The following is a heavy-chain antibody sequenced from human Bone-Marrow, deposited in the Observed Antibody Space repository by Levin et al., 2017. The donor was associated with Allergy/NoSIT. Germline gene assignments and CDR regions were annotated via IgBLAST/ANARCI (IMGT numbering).Heavy chain of an antibody. D-gene: IGHD1-7*01. CDR1: GFTFSNYD. Sequence: GESLKISCAASGFTFSNYDMHWVRQAPGKGLAWVAVISYGGRDRHYADSVKGRFTISRDNSKNTLFLQMNSLRAEDTAVYFCAAGVVPTTLDYWGQGTPVTVSS. CDR3: AAGVVPTTLDY. CDR2: ISYGGRDR. V-gene: IGHV3-30*03. J-gene: IGHJ4*02.